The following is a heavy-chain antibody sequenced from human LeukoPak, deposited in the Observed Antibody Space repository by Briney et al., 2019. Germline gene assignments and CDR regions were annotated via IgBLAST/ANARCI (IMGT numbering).Heavy chain of an antibody. Sequence: ASVKVSCKVSESTVTEFSIHWVRQAPGKGLEWMGGFDPDNAERVFARKFQGRVTMTEDTSTNTAYMELTSLGSEDTAVYYCATGQTTPVLVDTLHFWGQGTQVTVSS. CDR3: ATGQTTPVLVDTLHF. CDR2: FDPDNAER. V-gene: IGHV1-24*01. D-gene: IGHD3-3*01. J-gene: IGHJ1*01. CDR1: ESTVTEFS.